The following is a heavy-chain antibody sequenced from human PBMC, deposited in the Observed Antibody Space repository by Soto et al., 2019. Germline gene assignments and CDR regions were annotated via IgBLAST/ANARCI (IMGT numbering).Heavy chain of an antibody. CDR3: AKLPAAQSYFDF. D-gene: IGHD2-2*01. V-gene: IGHV3-23*01. CDR1: GFTFITYA. Sequence: EVQLLDSGGGLVQPGGSLRLSCAASGFTFITYAMSWVRQAPGKGLEWVSIISGSGGSTYYPDSVKGRFTISRDNSKNTLYLTMNSLRAHDTAVYYCAKLPAAQSYFDFWGQGTLVTVSS. CDR2: ISGSGGST. J-gene: IGHJ4*02.